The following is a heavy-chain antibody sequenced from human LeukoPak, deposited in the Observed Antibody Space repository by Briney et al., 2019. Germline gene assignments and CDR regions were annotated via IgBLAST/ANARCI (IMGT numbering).Heavy chain of an antibody. CDR2: INPNSGGT. J-gene: IGHJ4*02. Sequence: GGSVKVSCKASGYTFTGYYMHWVRQAPGQGLEWMGWINPNSGGTNYAQKFQGRVTMTRDTSISTAYMELSRLRSGDTAVYYCARDFGLHAPDYWGQGTLVTVSS. CDR3: ARDFGLHAPDY. CDR1: GYTFTGYY. D-gene: IGHD3-10*01. V-gene: IGHV1-2*02.